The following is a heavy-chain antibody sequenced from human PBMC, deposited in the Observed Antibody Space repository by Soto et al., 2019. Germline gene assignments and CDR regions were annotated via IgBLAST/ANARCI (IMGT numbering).Heavy chain of an antibody. CDR2: IIDSGGST. CDR1: GFTFSSVA. V-gene: IGHV3-23*01. CDR3: AKGRSYYYYYGVDV. J-gene: IGHJ6*02. Sequence: GGSLRLSCAASGFTFSSVAMGWFRQAPGKGLEWVSDIIDSGGSTYYADSVKGRFTISRDNSKSTLYLQMNSLRAEDTALYYCAKGRSYYYYYGVDVWGQGTTVTVSS.